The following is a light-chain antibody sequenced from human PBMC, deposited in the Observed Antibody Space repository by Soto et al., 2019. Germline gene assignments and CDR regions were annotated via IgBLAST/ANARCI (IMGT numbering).Light chain of an antibody. V-gene: IGKV3-20*01. Sequence: IVLTQSPGTLSLSPGQRATLSCRASESISRDYLAWYQQRLGQAPRLLIYGASSGATGIPDRFSGSGSRKDITLTISRLEPEDFAIYYCQQYGGVPYTFGQGTKLEIK. CDR2: GAS. CDR3: QQYGGVPYT. CDR1: ESISRDY. J-gene: IGKJ2*01.